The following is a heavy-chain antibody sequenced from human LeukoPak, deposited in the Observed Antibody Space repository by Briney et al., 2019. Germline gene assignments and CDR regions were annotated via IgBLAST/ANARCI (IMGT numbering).Heavy chain of an antibody. Sequence: ASETLSLTCAVYGGSFSGYNWSWIRKPPGKGLGWIGEINHSGSTNYNPSLKSRVTISVDTSKNQFSLKLSSVTAADTAVYYCARERGHSGWDFDYWGQGTLVTVSS. D-gene: IGHD6-19*01. J-gene: IGHJ4*02. CDR2: INHSGST. CDR1: GGSFSGYN. CDR3: ARERGHSGWDFDY. V-gene: IGHV4-34*01.